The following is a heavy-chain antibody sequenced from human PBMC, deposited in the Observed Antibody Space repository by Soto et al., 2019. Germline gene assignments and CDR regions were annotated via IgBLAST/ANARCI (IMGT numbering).Heavy chain of an antibody. CDR3: AKVESGVVVAARFDY. Sequence: GSLRLSCAASGFTFSSYAMSWVRQAPGKGLEWVSAISGSGGSTYYADSVKGRFTISRDNSKNTLYLQMNSLRAEDTAVYYWAKVESGVVVAARFDYWGQGTLVTVSS. CDR2: ISGSGGST. CDR1: GFTFSSYA. D-gene: IGHD2-15*01. V-gene: IGHV3-23*01. J-gene: IGHJ4*02.